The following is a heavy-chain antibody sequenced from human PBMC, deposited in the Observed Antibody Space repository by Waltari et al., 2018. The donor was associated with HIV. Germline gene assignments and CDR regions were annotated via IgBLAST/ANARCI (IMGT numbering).Heavy chain of an antibody. D-gene: IGHD3-3*01. CDR3: ARDGSGVNY. V-gene: IGHV4-39*07. CDR2: IYYSGST. Sequence: QLQLQESGPGLVKPSETLSLPCTVSGGSISSSSYYWGWIRQPPGKGLEWIGSIYYSGSTYYNPSLKSRVTISVDTSKNQFSRKLSSVTAADTAVYYCARDGSGVNYWGQGTLVTVSS. CDR1: GGSISSSSYY. J-gene: IGHJ4*02.